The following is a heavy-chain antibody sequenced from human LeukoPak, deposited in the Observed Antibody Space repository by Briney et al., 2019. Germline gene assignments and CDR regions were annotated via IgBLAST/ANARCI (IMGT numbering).Heavy chain of an antibody. Sequence: PWASVKVSCKASGYTFTSYAISWVRQAPGQGLEWMGGIIPIFGTANYAQKFQGRVTITADESTSTAYMELSSLRSEDTAVYYCARCAAASPNPFDYWGQGTLVTVSS. J-gene: IGHJ4*02. CDR3: ARCAAASPNPFDY. CDR2: IIPIFGTA. V-gene: IGHV1-69*13. CDR1: GYTFTSYA. D-gene: IGHD6-13*01.